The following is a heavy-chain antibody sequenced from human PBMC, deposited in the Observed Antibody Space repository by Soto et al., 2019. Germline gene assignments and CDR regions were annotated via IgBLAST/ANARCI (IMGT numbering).Heavy chain of an antibody. CDR3: ARDPSLSSSSYLSYYYGMDV. J-gene: IGHJ6*02. Sequence: EVQLVESGGGLVQPGGSLRLSCAASGFTFGPYEMNWFRQAPGKGLEWVSYISRSGSTIYYADSVKGRFTISRDNAKNSLYLQLNSLRAEDTAVYYCARDPSLSSSSYLSYYYGMDVWGQGTTVTVSS. CDR2: ISRSGSTI. V-gene: IGHV3-48*03. D-gene: IGHD6-6*01. CDR1: GFTFGPYE.